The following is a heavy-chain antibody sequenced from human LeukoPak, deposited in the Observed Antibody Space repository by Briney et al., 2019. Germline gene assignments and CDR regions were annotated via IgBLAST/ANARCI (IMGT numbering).Heavy chain of an antibody. CDR3: ASGGRGVPSELDY. Sequence: GGSLRLSCAASGFTFSSYAMSWVRQAPGKGLEWVSAISGSGGSTYYADSVKGRFTISRDNSKNTLYLQMNSLRAEDTAVYYCASGGRGVPSELDYWGQGTLVTVSS. CDR1: GFTFSSYA. J-gene: IGHJ4*02. V-gene: IGHV3-23*01. D-gene: IGHD3-10*01. CDR2: ISGSGGST.